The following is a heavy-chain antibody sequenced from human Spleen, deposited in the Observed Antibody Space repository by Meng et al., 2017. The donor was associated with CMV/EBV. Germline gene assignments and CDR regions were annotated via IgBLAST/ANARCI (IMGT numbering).Heavy chain of an antibody. CDR1: GGSISYYKYY. CDR3: ARHVDDYKDRAVDY. Sequence: SETLSLTCFVSGGSISYYKYYWAWIRRPPGKGLEWIGSIHYSGSTYYNPSLKSRVTISVDTSKNQFSLKLNSVTAADTAVYYCARHVDDYKDRAVDYWGQGTLVTVSS. J-gene: IGHJ4*02. V-gene: IGHV4-39*07. D-gene: IGHD5-24*01. CDR2: IHYSGST.